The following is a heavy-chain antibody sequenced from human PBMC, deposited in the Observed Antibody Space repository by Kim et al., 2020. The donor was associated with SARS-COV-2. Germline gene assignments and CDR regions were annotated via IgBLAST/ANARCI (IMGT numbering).Heavy chain of an antibody. Sequence: ASVKVSCKASGYTFTSYGISWVRQAPGQGLEWMGWISAYNGNTNYAQKLQGRVTMTTDTSTSTAYMELRSLRSDDTAVYYCARDPPTGDPYYYYGMDVWGQGTTVTVSS. J-gene: IGHJ6*02. D-gene: IGHD7-27*01. CDR1: GYTFTSYG. CDR3: ARDPPTGDPYYYYGMDV. V-gene: IGHV1-18*01. CDR2: ISAYNGNT.